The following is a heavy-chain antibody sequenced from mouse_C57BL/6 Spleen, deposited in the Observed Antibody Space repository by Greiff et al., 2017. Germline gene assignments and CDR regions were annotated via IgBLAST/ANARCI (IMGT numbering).Heavy chain of an antibody. CDR2: SYPGSGST. D-gene: IGHD1-1*01. Sequence: VQLQQPGAELVKPGASVKMSCKASGYTFTSYWITWVKQRPGQGLEWIGDSYPGSGSTNYNEKFKSKATLTVDTSSSTAYMQLSSLTSEDSAVYYCARWGYYGSSYGYAMDYWGQGTSVTVSS. V-gene: IGHV1-55*01. J-gene: IGHJ4*01. CDR3: ARWGYYGSSYGYAMDY. CDR1: GYTFTSYW.